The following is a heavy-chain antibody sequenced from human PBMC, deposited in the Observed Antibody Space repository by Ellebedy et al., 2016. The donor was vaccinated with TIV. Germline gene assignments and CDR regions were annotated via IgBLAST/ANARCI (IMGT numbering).Heavy chain of an antibody. CDR1: GFTFSSYW. CDR3: AREDHGSGSYYLGY. CDR2: INSDGSST. D-gene: IGHD3-10*01. Sequence: GGSLRLXXAASGFTFSSYWMHWVRQAPGKGLVWVSRINSDGSSTSYADSVKGRFTISRDNAKNTLYLQMNSLRAEDTAVYYCAREDHGSGSYYLGYWGQGTLVTVSS. J-gene: IGHJ4*02. V-gene: IGHV3-74*01.